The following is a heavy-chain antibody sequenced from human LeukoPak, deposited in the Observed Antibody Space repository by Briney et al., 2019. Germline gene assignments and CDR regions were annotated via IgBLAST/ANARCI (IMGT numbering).Heavy chain of an antibody. V-gene: IGHV3-7*01. CDR3: ARDRDNGMDV. CDR2: INRDGSQK. D-gene: IGHD2-15*01. Sequence: PGGSLRLSCAASGFTFTDYYMSWIRQAPGKGLEWVANINRDGSQKNHVDSVKGRFTISRDNAENSLFLQMNSLRDGDTAVYYCARDRDNGMDVWGKGTTVTVSS. CDR1: GFTFTDYY. J-gene: IGHJ6*04.